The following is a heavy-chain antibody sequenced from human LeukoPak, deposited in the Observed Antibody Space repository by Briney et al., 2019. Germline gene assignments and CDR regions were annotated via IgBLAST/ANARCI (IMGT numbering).Heavy chain of an antibody. CDR3: ARDYGDYEFYYYGMDV. CDR1: GYTFTSYD. D-gene: IGHD4-17*01. Sequence: ASAKVSCKASGYTFTSYDINWVRQATGQGLEWMGWMNPNSGNTGYAQKFQGRVTMTRNTSISTAYMELSSLRSEDTAVYYCARDYGDYEFYYYGMDVWGQGTTVTVSS. CDR2: MNPNSGNT. V-gene: IGHV1-8*01. J-gene: IGHJ6*02.